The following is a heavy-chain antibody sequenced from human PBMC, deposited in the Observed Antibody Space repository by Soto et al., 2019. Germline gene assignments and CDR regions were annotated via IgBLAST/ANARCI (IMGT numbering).Heavy chain of an antibody. CDR1: GFTFSSYS. V-gene: IGHV3-48*01. CDR2: ISSSSSTI. J-gene: IGHJ4*02. D-gene: IGHD5-12*01. Sequence: EVQLVEFGGGLVQPGGSLRLSCTASGFTFSSYSMNWVRQAPGKGLEWVSYISSSSSTIYYADSVKGRFTISRDNAKNSLYLQMNSLRAEDTAVYYCARDSGYDDDYWGQGTLVTVSS. CDR3: ARDSGYDDDY.